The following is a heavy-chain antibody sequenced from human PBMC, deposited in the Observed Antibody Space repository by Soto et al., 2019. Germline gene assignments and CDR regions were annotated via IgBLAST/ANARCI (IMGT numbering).Heavy chain of an antibody. CDR1: GFTVSSKY. J-gene: IGHJ6*04. CDR3: ARDDVLCDGGRCYGVPLDA. D-gene: IGHD2-15*01. Sequence: GGSLRLSCAASGFTVSSKYMSWVRQAPGKGLEWVSLIQSGGPTYYADSVKGRFTISRDTSENTLHLQMDSLRAEDTAVYYRARDDVLCDGGRCYGVPLDAWGKGTTVTVSS. V-gene: IGHV3-66*01. CDR2: IQSGGPT.